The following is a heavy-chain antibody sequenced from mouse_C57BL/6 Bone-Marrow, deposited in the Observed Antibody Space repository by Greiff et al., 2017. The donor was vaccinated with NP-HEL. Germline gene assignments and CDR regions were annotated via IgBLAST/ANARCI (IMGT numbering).Heavy chain of an antibody. CDR3: ARRRPAWFAY. CDR2: IDPSDSYT. Sequence: QVQLQQPGAELVKPGASVKLSCKASGYTFTSYWMQWVKQRPGQGLEWIGEIDPSDSYTNYNQKFKGKATLTVDTSSSTAYMQLSSLTSEDSAVYYCARRRPAWFAYWGQGTLVTVSA. CDR1: GYTFTSYW. J-gene: IGHJ3*01. V-gene: IGHV1-50*01.